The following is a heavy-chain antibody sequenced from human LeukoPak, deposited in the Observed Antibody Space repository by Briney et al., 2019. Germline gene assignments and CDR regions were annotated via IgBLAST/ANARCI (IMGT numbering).Heavy chain of an antibody. J-gene: IGHJ6*02. D-gene: IGHD3-10*01. CDR1: GGSISSSSYY. V-gene: IGHV4-39*07. CDR3: ARSYYYGSGSYGMDV. Sequence: KTSETLSLTCTVSGGSISSSSYYWGWIRQPPGKGLEWIGSIYYSGSTYYNPSLKSRVTISVDRSKNQFSLKLSSVTAADTAVYYCARSYYYGSGSYGMDVWGQGTTVTVSS. CDR2: IYYSGST.